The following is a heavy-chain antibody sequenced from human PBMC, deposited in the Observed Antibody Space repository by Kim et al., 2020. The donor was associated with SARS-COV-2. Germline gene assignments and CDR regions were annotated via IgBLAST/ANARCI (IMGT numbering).Heavy chain of an antibody. Sequence: GGSLRLSCAASGFTFSSYSMNWVRQAPGKGLEWVSYISSSSSTIYYADSVKGRFTISRDNAKNSLYLQMNSLRAEDTAVYYCARGRPLRRKLLWFGELLQPLDYWGQGTLVTVSS. J-gene: IGHJ4*02. V-gene: IGHV3-48*04. D-gene: IGHD3-10*01. CDR1: GFTFSSYS. CDR3: ARGRPLRRKLLWFGELLQPLDY. CDR2: ISSSSSTI.